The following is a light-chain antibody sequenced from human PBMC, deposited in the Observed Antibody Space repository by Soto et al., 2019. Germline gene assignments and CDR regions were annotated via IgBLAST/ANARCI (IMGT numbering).Light chain of an antibody. V-gene: IGLV2-8*01. CDR1: SSDVGAYNY. Sequence: QSVLTQPPSASGSPGQSVTISCTGTSSDVGAYNYVSWYQQHPGKAPKLMIYEVSKRPSGVPDRFSGSKSGNTASLTVSGITTEDEADSYCSSYAGSNNFDVFGTGTKLTVL. J-gene: IGLJ1*01. CDR2: EVS. CDR3: SSYAGSNNFDV.